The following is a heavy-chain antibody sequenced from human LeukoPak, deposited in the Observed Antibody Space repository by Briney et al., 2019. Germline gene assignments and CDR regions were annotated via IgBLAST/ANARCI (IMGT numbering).Heavy chain of an antibody. D-gene: IGHD6-13*01. Sequence: PSETLSLTCAVYGGSFSGYYWSWIRQPPGKGREWMVVINHSGSTNYQPSLKSRVTISVDTSKNQFSLKLSSVTAADTAVYYCARGSGSSWSHVFFDYWGQGTLVTVSS. V-gene: IGHV4-34*01. J-gene: IGHJ4*02. CDR1: GGSFSGYY. CDR3: ARGSGSSWSHVFFDY. CDR2: INHSGST.